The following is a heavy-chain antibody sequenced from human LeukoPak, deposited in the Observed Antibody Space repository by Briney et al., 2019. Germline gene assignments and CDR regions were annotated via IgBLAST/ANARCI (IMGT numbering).Heavy chain of an antibody. D-gene: IGHD2-21*02. Sequence: SQTLSLTCTVSGASISSGGYYWTWIRQLPGKGLEWIGSISNSGTTSYNPSLKSRLSISLDTSNNHFSLRLGSVTAADTAVYYCARDVVVTSSPDAFDIWGQGTMVIVSS. CDR2: ISNSGTT. CDR3: ARDVVVTSSPDAFDI. CDR1: GASISSGGYY. V-gene: IGHV4-31*03. J-gene: IGHJ3*02.